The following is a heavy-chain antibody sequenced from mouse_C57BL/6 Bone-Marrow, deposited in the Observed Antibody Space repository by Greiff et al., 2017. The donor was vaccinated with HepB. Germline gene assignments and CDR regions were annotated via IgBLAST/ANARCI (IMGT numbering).Heavy chain of an antibody. Sequence: EVQGVESGGDLVKPGGSLKLSCAASGFTFSSYGMSWVRQTPDKRLEWVATISSGGSYTYYPDSVKGRFTISRDNAKNTLYLQMSSLKSEDTAMYYCARYYGSSYLAYWGQGTLVTVSA. D-gene: IGHD1-1*01. CDR2: ISSGGSYT. CDR1: GFTFSSYG. J-gene: IGHJ3*01. CDR3: ARYYGSSYLAY. V-gene: IGHV5-6*01.